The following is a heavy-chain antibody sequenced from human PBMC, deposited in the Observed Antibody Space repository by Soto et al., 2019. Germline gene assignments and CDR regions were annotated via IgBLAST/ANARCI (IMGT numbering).Heavy chain of an antibody. CDR2: IIPIFGTA. CDR3: ARGTRFLEWLSPNDAFDI. CDR1: GGTFSSYA. Sequence: QVQLMQSGAEVQKPGSSVTVSCKASGGTFSSYAISWVRQAPGQGLEWMVGIIPIFGTANYAQKFQGRVPITADESTSTAYMELSRMRSEDTAVYYCARGTRFLEWLSPNDAFDIWGQGTMVTVSS. V-gene: IGHV1-69*01. J-gene: IGHJ3*02. D-gene: IGHD3-3*01.